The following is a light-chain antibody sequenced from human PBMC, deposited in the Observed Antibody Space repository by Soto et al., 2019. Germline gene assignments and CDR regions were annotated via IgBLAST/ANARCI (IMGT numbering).Light chain of an antibody. CDR3: SSYTTTSTPV. Sequence: QSVLTQPASVSASPGQSITISSTGTSSDVGGYNYVSWYQQHPGKAPKLMIYDVSNRPSGVSNRFSASKSGNTASLTISGLQAEDEADYYCSSYTTTSTPVFGGGTKLTVL. CDR2: DVS. J-gene: IGLJ2*01. V-gene: IGLV2-14*01. CDR1: SSDVGGYNY.